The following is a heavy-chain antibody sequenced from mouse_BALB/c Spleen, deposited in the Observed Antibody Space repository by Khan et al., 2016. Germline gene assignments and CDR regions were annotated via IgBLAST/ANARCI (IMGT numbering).Heavy chain of an antibody. Sequence: EVQLVESGGGLVQPGGSLKLSCAASGFDFSRYWMSWVRQAPGKGLEWIGEINPDSSTINYTPSLKDKFIISRDNAKNTLYLQMSKVRSEDTAIYYCARAGHYGYLAYWGQGTLVTVSA. D-gene: IGHD1-1*01. CDR3: ARAGHYGYLAY. V-gene: IGHV4-1*02. CDR1: GFDFSRYW. J-gene: IGHJ3*01. CDR2: INPDSSTI.